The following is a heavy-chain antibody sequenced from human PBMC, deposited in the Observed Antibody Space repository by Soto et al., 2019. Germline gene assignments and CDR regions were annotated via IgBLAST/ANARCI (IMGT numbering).Heavy chain of an antibody. CDR2: IYYSGST. CDR3: ARVSYGDYAGANFGY. V-gene: IGHV4-31*03. Sequence: SETLSLTCTVSCGSISSGGYYWSWIREHPGKGLEWIGYIYYSGSTYYNPSLKSRVTISVDTSKNQFSLKLSSVTAADTTVYYCARVSYGDYAGANFGYWGQGPLVTVSS. J-gene: IGHJ4*02. CDR1: CGSISSGGYY. D-gene: IGHD4-17*01.